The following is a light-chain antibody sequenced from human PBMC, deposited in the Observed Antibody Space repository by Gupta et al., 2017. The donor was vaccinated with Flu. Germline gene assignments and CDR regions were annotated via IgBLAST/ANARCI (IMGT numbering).Light chain of an antibody. CDR2: GNS. J-gene: IGLJ3*02. CDR3: QSYDSSLSGWG. Sequence: SVLTQPPSVSGAPGQSVTISCTGSSSNIGAGYDVHWYQQLPGTAPKLLIYGNSNRPSGVPDRFSGSKSGTSASLAITGLQAEDEADYYCQSYDSSLSGWGFGGGTKLTVL. V-gene: IGLV1-40*01. CDR1: SSNIGAGYD.